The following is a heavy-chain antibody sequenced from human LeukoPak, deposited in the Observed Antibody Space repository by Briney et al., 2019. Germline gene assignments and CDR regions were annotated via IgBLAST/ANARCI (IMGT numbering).Heavy chain of an antibody. CDR3: VKPATVTTLNWFDP. CDR1: GFTVSYNY. V-gene: IGHV3-66*04. J-gene: IGHJ5*02. D-gene: IGHD4-17*01. CDR2: IYSVGTT. Sequence: GGSLRLSCAASGFTVSYNYMSWVRQAPGKGLEWVSLIYSVGTTAYADSVKGRFTVSRDNSKNTLYLQMSSLRAEDTAVYYCVKPATVTTLNWFDPWGQGTLVTVSS.